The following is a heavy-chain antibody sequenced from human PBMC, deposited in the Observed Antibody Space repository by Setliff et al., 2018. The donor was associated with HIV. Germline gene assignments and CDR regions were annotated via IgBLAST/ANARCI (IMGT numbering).Heavy chain of an antibody. CDR1: GGSINSYY. J-gene: IGHJ5*02. CDR3: ANEKAYSSSWANWFDP. CDR2: KHTSGST. Sequence: PSETLSLTCSVSGGSINSYYWNWVRQPPGKGLEWIAYKHTSGSTNYNPSLKSRVIISVDTSKNQFSLKLSSVTAADTAVYYCANEKAYSSSWANWFDPWGQGTLVTVSS. D-gene: IGHD6-13*01. V-gene: IGHV4-4*08.